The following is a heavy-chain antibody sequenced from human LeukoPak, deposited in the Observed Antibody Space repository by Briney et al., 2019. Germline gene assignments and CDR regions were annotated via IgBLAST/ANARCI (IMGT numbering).Heavy chain of an antibody. J-gene: IGHJ4*02. Sequence: GGTLRLSCAASGFTFSSYGMSWVRQAPGKGLEWVSAISGSGGSTYYADSVKGRFTISRDNSKNTLYLQMNSLRAEDTAVYYCAKDEKQQLVLHYFDYWGQGTLVTVSS. D-gene: IGHD6-13*01. V-gene: IGHV3-23*01. CDR3: AKDEKQQLVLHYFDY. CDR2: ISGSGGST. CDR1: GFTFSSYG.